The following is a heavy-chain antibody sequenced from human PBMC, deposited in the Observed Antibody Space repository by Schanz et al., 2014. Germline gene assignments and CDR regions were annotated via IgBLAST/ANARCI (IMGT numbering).Heavy chain of an antibody. J-gene: IGHJ5*01. Sequence: EVHLVESGGGLVQPGGSLRLSCAASGFTFTNYAMSWVRQAPGKGLEWVSFIYIGGNTYYADSVKGRFTISRDNSKNTVYIQMNSLRAEDTAVYYCAKTPREYCNYDNCPNWFDSWGQGTLVTASS. V-gene: IGHV3-23*04. CDR3: AKTPREYCNYDNCPNWFDS. D-gene: IGHD2-15*01. CDR2: IYIGGNT. CDR1: GFTFTNYA.